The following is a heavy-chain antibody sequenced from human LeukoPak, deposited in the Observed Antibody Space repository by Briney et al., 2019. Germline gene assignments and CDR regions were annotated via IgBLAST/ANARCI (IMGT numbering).Heavy chain of an antibody. Sequence: SGGSLRLSCAASGLPFSSQRMNWVRQATGKGLEWVSSISRSSSYIYYADSVKGRFTISRDNAKNPLYLQMNSLRAEDTAVYYCARERSYYGSGSYYENYWGQGTLVTVSS. V-gene: IGHV3-21*01. CDR1: GLPFSSQR. D-gene: IGHD3-10*01. CDR2: ISRSSSYI. J-gene: IGHJ4*02. CDR3: ARERSYYGSGSYYENY.